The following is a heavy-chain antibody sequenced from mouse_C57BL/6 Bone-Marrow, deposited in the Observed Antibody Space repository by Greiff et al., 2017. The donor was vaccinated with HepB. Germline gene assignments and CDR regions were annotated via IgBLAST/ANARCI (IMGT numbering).Heavy chain of an antibody. V-gene: IGHV1-69*01. CDR1: GYTFTSYW. CDR2: IDPSDSYT. J-gene: IGHJ4*01. D-gene: IGHD1-1*01. Sequence: QVQLQQPGAELVMPGASVKLSCKASGYTFTSYWMHWVKQRPGQGLEWIGEIDPSDSYTNYNQKFKGKSTLTVDKSSSTAYMQLSSLTSEDSAVYYCARAAITTVVAPYAMDYWGQGTSVTVSS. CDR3: ARAAITTVVAPYAMDY.